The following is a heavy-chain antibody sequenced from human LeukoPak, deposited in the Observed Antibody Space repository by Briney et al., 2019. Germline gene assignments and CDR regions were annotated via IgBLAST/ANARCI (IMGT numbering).Heavy chain of an antibody. CDR3: ARDGSWGDYQFYFYMDV. V-gene: IGHV3-23*01. D-gene: IGHD2-2*01. J-gene: IGHJ6*03. CDR1: GFTFGSFA. Sequence: GGSLRLSCEASGFTFGSFAMSWVRQAPGEGLEWLSGISASGHYIYCADSVKGRFTISRDNSKNTLYIEMNSLRAEDTAVYYCARDGSWGDYQFYFYMDVWGKGTTVTVSS. CDR2: ISASGHYI.